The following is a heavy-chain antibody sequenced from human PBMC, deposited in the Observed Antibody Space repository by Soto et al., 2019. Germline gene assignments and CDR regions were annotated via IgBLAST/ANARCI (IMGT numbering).Heavy chain of an antibody. CDR3: TRASSYAFDY. D-gene: IGHD2-2*01. J-gene: IGHJ4*02. Sequence: SETLSLTCTASGDSISSGYYYWSWIRQPPGKGLEWIGFIYYSGTTYYNPSLRSRTTISADTSKNQFSLNLASVTAADTAVYYCTRASSYAFDYWGQGAPVTVSS. V-gene: IGHV4-30-4*01. CDR2: IYYSGTT. CDR1: GDSISSGYYY.